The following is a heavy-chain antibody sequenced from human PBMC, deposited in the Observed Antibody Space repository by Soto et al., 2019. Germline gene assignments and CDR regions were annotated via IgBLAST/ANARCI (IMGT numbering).Heavy chain of an antibody. CDR2: ISSSSSTI. Sequence: PGGSLRLSCAASGFTFCSYSMNWVRQAPGKGLEWVSYISSSSSTIYYADSVKGRFTISRDNAKNSLYLQMNSLRAEDTAVYYCARDPSFIAVAGNDAFDIWGQATMVTVSS. V-gene: IGHV3-48*01. D-gene: IGHD6-19*01. CDR3: ARDPSFIAVAGNDAFDI. CDR1: GFTFCSYS. J-gene: IGHJ3*02.